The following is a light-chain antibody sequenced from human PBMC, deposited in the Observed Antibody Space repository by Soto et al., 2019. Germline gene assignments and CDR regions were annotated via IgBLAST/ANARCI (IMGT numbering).Light chain of an antibody. Sequence: DIQMTQSPPSLSGSVGDRVTITCRASRDIDDYLAWYQHIAGKAPKLLIYDASSLQPGVPSRFSGSGSGTYFTLTINSLQPEDVATYYCQKYNKAPWTFGHGTKVNIK. V-gene: IGKV1-27*01. CDR3: QKYNKAPWT. CDR1: RDIDDY. J-gene: IGKJ1*01. CDR2: DAS.